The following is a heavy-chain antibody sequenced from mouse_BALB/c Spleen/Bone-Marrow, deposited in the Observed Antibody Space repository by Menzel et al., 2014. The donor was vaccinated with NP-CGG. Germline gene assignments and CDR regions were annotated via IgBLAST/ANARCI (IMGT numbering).Heavy chain of an antibody. CDR2: IDTSDSYT. D-gene: IGHD1-2*01. J-gene: IGHJ3*01. CDR1: GYTFTDYW. Sequence: VQRVESGAELVMPGASVKMSCKASGYTFTDYWMHWVKQRPGQGLEWIGAIDTSDSYTSYNQKFKGKATLTADESSSTAYMQLSSLTSEDSAVYYCARVGTTATFAYWGQGTLVTVSA. CDR3: ARVGTTATFAY. V-gene: IGHV1-69*01.